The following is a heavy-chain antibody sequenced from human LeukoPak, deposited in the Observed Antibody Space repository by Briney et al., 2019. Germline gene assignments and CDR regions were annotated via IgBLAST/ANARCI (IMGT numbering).Heavy chain of an antibody. D-gene: IGHD1-1*01. CDR1: AITVNTYA. CDR2: ISYDGSNK. Sequence: GSLRLSCAASAITVNTYAMHWVRQAPGKGLEWVAVISYDGSNKNYVYSVKGRFTIYRDYTKNTVYLQMNSLRAEDTAVYYCARDLTDSTGVTGGWFDPWGQGTLVTVSS. V-gene: IGHV3-30*03. J-gene: IGHJ5*02. CDR3: ARDLTDSTGVTGGWFDP.